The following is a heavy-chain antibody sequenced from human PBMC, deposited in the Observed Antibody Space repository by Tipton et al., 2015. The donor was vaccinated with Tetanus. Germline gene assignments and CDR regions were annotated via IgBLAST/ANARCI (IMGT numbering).Heavy chain of an antibody. V-gene: IGHV3-7*01. D-gene: IGHD5-24*01. CDR3: ARDPDGSSQIVY. J-gene: IGHJ4*02. CDR2: INQDGGHK. CDR1: GFTFSSHW. Sequence: SLRLSCAASGFTFSSHWMNWVRQAPGKGLEWVANINQDGGHKYYVDSVKGRFTIYRDNAKNSLYLQMNSLRAEDTAVYYCARDPDGSSQIVYWGQGTLVSVSS.